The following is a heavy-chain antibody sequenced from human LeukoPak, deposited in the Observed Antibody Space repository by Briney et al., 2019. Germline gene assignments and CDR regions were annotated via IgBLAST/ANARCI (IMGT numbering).Heavy chain of an antibody. D-gene: IGHD6-13*01. Sequence: SETLSLTCSVSGGSISSGGYYWRWIRQQPGKGLDWIGFIYCNGNTYYNPSVKSRVIISVDTSKNQFSLKLSSVTAADTAVYYCARSYSSSWYIDYWGQGTLVTVSS. J-gene: IGHJ4*02. CDR1: GGSISSGGYY. CDR3: ARSYSSSWYIDY. CDR2: IYCNGNT. V-gene: IGHV4-31*03.